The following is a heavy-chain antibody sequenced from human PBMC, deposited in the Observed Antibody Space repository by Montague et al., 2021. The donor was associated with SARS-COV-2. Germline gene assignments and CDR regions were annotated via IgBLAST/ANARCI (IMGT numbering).Heavy chain of an antibody. CDR3: ARAPATIFGVVKQIDY. D-gene: IGHD3-3*01. Sequence: TLSLTCTVSGGSISSGGYYWSWIRQHPGKGLEWIGYIYYSESTYYXPSLKSRVTISVDTSKNQFSLKLSSVTAADTAVYYCARAPATIFGVVKQIDYWGQGTLVTVSS. V-gene: IGHV4-31*03. CDR1: GGSISSGGYY. J-gene: IGHJ4*02. CDR2: IYYSEST.